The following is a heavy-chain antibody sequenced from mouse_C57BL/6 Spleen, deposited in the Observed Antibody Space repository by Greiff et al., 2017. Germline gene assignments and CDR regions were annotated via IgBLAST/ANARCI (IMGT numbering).Heavy chain of an antibody. CDR1: GYAFSSSW. Sequence: QVQLQQSGPELVKPGASVKISCKASGYAFSSSWMNWVKQRPGKGLEWIGRIYPGDGDTNYNGKFKGKATLTADNSYSTAYMQLSSLTSEDSAVYFCARGGYYVMDYWGQGTSVTVSS. J-gene: IGHJ4*01. CDR2: IYPGDGDT. V-gene: IGHV1-82*01. CDR3: ARGGYYVMDY.